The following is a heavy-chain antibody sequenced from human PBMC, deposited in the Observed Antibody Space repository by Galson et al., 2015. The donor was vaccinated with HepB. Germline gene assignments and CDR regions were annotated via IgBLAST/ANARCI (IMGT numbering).Heavy chain of an antibody. V-gene: IGHV1-2*02. Sequence: SVKVSCKASGYTFTAYYMHWVRQAPGQGLEWVGWMNPQNGATTYARKLQGRVTMTSDTSINTAYMDLISLRSDDTALYFCARSGTGWAANWLDPWGPGTLVTVSS. CDR1: GYTFTAYY. J-gene: IGHJ5*02. CDR2: MNPQNGAT. CDR3: ARSGTGWAANWLDP. D-gene: IGHD6-19*01.